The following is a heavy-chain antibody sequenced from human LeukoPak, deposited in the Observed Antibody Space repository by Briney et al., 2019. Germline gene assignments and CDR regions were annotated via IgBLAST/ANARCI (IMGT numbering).Heavy chain of an antibody. CDR1: GFTFSSYA. J-gene: IGHJ4*02. Sequence: PGGSLRLSCAASGFTFSSYAMSWVRQAPGKGLEWVSAISGSGGSTYYADSVKGRFTISRDNSKNTLSLQMNSLRAEDTAVYYCAKSPLRFLEWLFFDYWGQGTLVTVSS. D-gene: IGHD3-3*01. V-gene: IGHV3-23*01. CDR2: ISGSGGST. CDR3: AKSPLRFLEWLFFDY.